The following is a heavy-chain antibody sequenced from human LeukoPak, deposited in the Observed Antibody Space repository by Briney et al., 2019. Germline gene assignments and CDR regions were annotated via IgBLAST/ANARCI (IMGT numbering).Heavy chain of an antibody. Sequence: ASVKVSCKASGYRFTSYGISWVRQAPGQGLEWMGWISAYNGNTNYTQKLQGRVTMTTDTSTSTAYMELRSLRSDDTAVYYCARGGDGDILAGLVFDYWGQGTLVTVSS. J-gene: IGHJ4*02. CDR1: GYRFTSYG. CDR3: ARGGDGDILAGLVFDY. D-gene: IGHD3-9*01. CDR2: ISAYNGNT. V-gene: IGHV1-18*01.